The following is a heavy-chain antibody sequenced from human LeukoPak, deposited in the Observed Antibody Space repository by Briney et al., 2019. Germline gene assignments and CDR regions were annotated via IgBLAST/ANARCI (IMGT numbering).Heavy chain of an antibody. V-gene: IGHV3-30*14. CDR3: ARANSSTWYDSPRDY. J-gene: IGHJ4*02. CDR1: GYTFSNYA. D-gene: IGHD6-13*01. CDR2: ISQDRRNS. Sequence: GGSLGLSCASSGYTFSNYAMHWAPEAPGKGLEGGAFISQDRRNSCHADSVKGRFTISGENAKNSLYLQMNSLRAGDTAVYYCARANSSTWYDSPRDYWGQGTLVTVSS.